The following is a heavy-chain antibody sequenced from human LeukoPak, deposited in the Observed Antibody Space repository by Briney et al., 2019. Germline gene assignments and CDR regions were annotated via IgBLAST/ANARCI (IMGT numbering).Heavy chain of an antibody. CDR2: IYYSGST. CDR1: GGSISSGDYY. J-gene: IGHJ3*02. Sequence: SQTLSLTCTVSGGSISSGDYYWSWIRQPPGKDLEWIGYIYYSGSTYYNPSLKSRVTISVDTSKNQFSLKLSSVTAADTAVYYCALGYCSGGSCYSDAFDIWGQGTMVTVSS. V-gene: IGHV4-30-4*08. CDR3: ALGYCSGGSCYSDAFDI. D-gene: IGHD2-15*01.